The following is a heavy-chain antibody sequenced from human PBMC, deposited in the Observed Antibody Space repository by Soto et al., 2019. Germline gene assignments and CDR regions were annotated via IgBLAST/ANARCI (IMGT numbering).Heavy chain of an antibody. D-gene: IGHD3-10*01. CDR1: GYTVSSNSAA. V-gene: IGHV6-1*01. Sequence: QTLSLACAISGYTVSSNSAAWNLIRQSPSRGLEWLGRTHYRSKWYNDYAVSVKSRITINPDTSKNQFSLQLNSVTPEDTAVYYCGRSVRGHVVKYFDYWGQGTLVTV. J-gene: IGHJ4*02. CDR2: THYRSKWYN. CDR3: GRSVRGHVVKYFDY.